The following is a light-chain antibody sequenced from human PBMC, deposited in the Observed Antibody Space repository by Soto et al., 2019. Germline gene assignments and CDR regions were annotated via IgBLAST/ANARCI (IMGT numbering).Light chain of an antibody. J-gene: IGKJ1*01. CDR2: DAS. CDR3: QEYTTYSRT. V-gene: IGKV1-5*01. CDR1: QSISSW. Sequence: DIQMTQSPSTLSASVGDRVTITCRASQSISSWLAWYQQKPGKAPKVLIYDASTLESGVPSRFSGGGSGTEFTLTITSLQPDDFATYYCQEYTTYSRTFGKGTKVEVK.